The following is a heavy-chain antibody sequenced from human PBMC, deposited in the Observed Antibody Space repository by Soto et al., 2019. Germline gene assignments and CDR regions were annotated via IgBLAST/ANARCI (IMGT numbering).Heavy chain of an antibody. CDR2: ISYDGSNK. Sequence: GGSLRLSCAASGFTFSSYGMHWVRQAPGKGLEWVAVISYDGSNKYYADSVKGRFTISRDNSKNTLYLQMNSLRAEDTAVYYCAKDARTQYCSGGSCHYYYYYYMDVWGKGTTVTVSS. CDR1: GFTFSSYG. V-gene: IGHV3-30*18. J-gene: IGHJ6*03. CDR3: AKDARTQYCSGGSCHYYYYYYMDV. D-gene: IGHD2-15*01.